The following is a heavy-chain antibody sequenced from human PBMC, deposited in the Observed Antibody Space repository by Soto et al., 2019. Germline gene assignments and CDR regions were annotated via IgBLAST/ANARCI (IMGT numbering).Heavy chain of an antibody. CDR3: ARDPSVPAYYYYYYMDV. J-gene: IGHJ6*03. V-gene: IGHV3-7*01. Sequence: GSLRLSCAASGFTFSSYWMSWVRQAPGKGLEWVANIKQDGSEKYYVDSVKGRFTISRDNAKNSLYLQMNSLRAEDTAVYYCARDPSVPAYYYYYYMDVWGKGTTVTVSS. CDR1: GFTFSSYW. D-gene: IGHD3-10*02. CDR2: IKQDGSEK.